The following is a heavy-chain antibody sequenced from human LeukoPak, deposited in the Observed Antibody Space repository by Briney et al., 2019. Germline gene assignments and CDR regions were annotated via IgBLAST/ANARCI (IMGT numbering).Heavy chain of an antibody. Sequence: PGGSLRLSCADSGFTFSSYWMSWVRQAPGKGLEWVATMKQDGSEKYYLDSVKGRFTVSRDSAKKSFYLQMNSLRCEDTAVYYCAGDSWYLWGQGTLVTVSS. D-gene: IGHD6-13*01. V-gene: IGHV3-7*01. J-gene: IGHJ4*02. CDR1: GFTFSSYW. CDR2: MKQDGSEK. CDR3: AGDSWYL.